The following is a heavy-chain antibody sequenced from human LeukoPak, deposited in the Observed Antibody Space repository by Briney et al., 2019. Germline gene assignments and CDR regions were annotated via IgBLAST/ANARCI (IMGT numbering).Heavy chain of an antibody. CDR1: GFTFSSYA. V-gene: IGHV3-30-3*01. D-gene: IGHD6-13*01. Sequence: GGSLRLSCAASGFTFSSYAMQWVRQAPGGGLEWVAVISYDGSNKYYADSVKGRFTISRDNSKNTLYLQMNSLRAEDTAVYYCASGDSSSWYGGFDYWGQGTLVTVS. CDR3: ASGDSSSWYGGFDY. CDR2: ISYDGSNK. J-gene: IGHJ4*02.